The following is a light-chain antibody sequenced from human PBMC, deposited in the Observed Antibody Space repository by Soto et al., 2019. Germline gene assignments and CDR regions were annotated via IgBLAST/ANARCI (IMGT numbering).Light chain of an antibody. CDR3: KSFAGSAKWV. Sequence: QSALTQPPSASGSPGQSVTISCTGTNSDVGGYNYVSWYQQYPGKAPKLLIYEVTKRPSGVPDRFSGSKSGNTAYLTVSGLQAEDEADYYCKSFAGSAKWVFGGGTKVTVL. CDR1: NSDVGGYNY. CDR2: EVT. J-gene: IGLJ3*02. V-gene: IGLV2-8*01.